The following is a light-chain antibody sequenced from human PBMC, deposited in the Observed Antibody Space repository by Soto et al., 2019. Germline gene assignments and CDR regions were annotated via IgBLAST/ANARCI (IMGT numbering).Light chain of an antibody. V-gene: IGLV2-14*01. J-gene: IGLJ2*01. Sequence: QSALTPPASVSGSPGQSITISCTGTSSDVGTYNYVSWYQQHPGKAPKLMIYDVSSRPSGVSNRFSGSKSGNTASLTISGLQAEDDADYYCSSYTSSSTVVFGGGTKLTVL. CDR3: SSYTSSSTVV. CDR2: DVS. CDR1: SSDVGTYNY.